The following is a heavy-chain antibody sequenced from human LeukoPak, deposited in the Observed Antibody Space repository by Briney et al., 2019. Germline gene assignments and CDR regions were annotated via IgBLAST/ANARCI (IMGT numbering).Heavy chain of an antibody. V-gene: IGHV4-61*02. CDR3: ARTAKYYYGSETYYFFDY. CDR2: IYTSGST. CDR1: GGSISSGSHY. J-gene: IGHJ4*02. Sequence: SETLSLTCTVSGGSISSGSHYWTWLRQPAGKGLEWIGRIYTSGSTNYNPSLKSRVTISLDTSQNQFSLKLTSVTPADTAVYYCARTAKYYYGSETYYFFDYWGQGTLATVSS. D-gene: IGHD3-10*01.